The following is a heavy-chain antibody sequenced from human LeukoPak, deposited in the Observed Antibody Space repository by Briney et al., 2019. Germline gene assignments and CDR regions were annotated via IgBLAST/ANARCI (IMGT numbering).Heavy chain of an antibody. D-gene: IGHD3-10*01. CDR2: ISSSSSTI. CDR3: ARANSPLVRGVTFYFDS. Sequence: GGSLRLSCAASGFTFSSYGMHWVRQAPGKGLEWVSYISSSSSTIYYADSVMGRFTISRDNAKNSLYLQMNSLRDEDTAVYFCARANSPLVRGVTFYFDSWGQGTLVTVSS. V-gene: IGHV3-48*02. CDR1: GFTFSSYG. J-gene: IGHJ4*02.